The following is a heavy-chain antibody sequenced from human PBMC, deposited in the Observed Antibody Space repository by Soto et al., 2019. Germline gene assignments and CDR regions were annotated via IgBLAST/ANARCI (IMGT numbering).Heavy chain of an antibody. J-gene: IGHJ4*02. CDR3: ARIAYYDILTGYYSVFDY. V-gene: IGHV1-2*02. CDR2: INPNSGGT. CDR1: GYTFTGYY. Sequence: ASVKVSCKASGYTFTGYYMHWVRQAPGQGLEWMGWINPNSGGTNYAQKFQGRVTMTRDTSISTAYMELSRLRSDDTAAYYCARIAYYDILTGYYSVFDYWGQGTLVTVSS. D-gene: IGHD3-9*01.